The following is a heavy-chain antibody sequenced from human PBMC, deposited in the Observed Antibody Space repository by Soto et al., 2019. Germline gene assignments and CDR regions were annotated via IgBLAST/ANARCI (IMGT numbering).Heavy chain of an antibody. CDR3: ARDSGSVLYSNYGDYYYGMDV. D-gene: IGHD4-4*01. J-gene: IGHJ6*02. V-gene: IGHV3-53*01. CDR1: GFTVSSNY. Sequence: GGSLRLACEASGFTVSSNYMSWVRQAPGKGLEWVSVIYSGGSTYYADSVKGRFTISRDNSKKTLYLQMNSLRAEDTAVYYCARDSGSVLYSNYGDYYYGMDVWGQGTTVTVSS. CDR2: IYSGGST.